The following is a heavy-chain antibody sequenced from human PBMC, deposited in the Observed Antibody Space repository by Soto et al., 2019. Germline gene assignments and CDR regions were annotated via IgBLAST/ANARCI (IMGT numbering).Heavy chain of an antibody. V-gene: IGHV3-7*04. CDR1: GFTFSSYW. CDR2: IKQDGGQK. D-gene: IGHD6-19*01. Sequence: EVQLVESGGGLVQPGGSLRLSCAASGFTFSSYWMSWVRQAPGKGLEWVANIKQDGGQKWYGDSVKGRFTISRDNAKNPLYLQANSRRAEDPAVYYWARGDSRDPSGPCSGAFAVWGQGTVVTVSS. CDR3: ARGDSRDPSGPCSGAFAV. J-gene: IGHJ3*01.